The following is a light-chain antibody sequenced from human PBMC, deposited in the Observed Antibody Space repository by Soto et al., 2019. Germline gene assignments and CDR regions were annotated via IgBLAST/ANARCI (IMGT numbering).Light chain of an antibody. CDR3: QQYDNLPRFT. Sequence: DIQMTQSPSSLSASVGDRVTITCQAIQDISNYLNWYQQKPGKAPKLLIYDASNLETGVPSRFSGSGSGTDFTFTISSLQPEDIATYYCQQYDNLPRFTFGPGTKVDIK. CDR2: DAS. J-gene: IGKJ3*01. V-gene: IGKV1-33*01. CDR1: QDISNY.